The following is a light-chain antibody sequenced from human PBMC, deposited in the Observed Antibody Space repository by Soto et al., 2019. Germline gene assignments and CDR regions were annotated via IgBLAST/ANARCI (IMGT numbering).Light chain of an antibody. J-gene: IGKJ1*01. V-gene: IGKV1-27*01. Sequence: DIQMTQSPSSLSASVGDRVTITCRASQGISNYLAWYQQKPGKVPKLLIYSASTLQSGVPSRFSGSGSGTDFXXTXSXLQPEDVATYYCQDHQTFGQGTKVEIK. CDR3: QDHQT. CDR2: SAS. CDR1: QGISNY.